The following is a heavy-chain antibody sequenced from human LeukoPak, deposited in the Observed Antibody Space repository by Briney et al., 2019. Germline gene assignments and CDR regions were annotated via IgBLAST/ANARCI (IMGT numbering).Heavy chain of an antibody. CDR3: ARGLDDSSGYYSPWGFDF. Sequence: SETLSLTCAVYGGSFSGYYWSWLRQPPGKGLEWFGEISHSGSSNYNPSLKSRVTISVDTSKNQFSLKLNSVTAADTAVFFCARGLDDSSGYYSPWGFDFWGQGILVTVSS. V-gene: IGHV4-34*01. CDR2: ISHSGSS. CDR1: GGSFSGYY. J-gene: IGHJ4*02. D-gene: IGHD3-22*01.